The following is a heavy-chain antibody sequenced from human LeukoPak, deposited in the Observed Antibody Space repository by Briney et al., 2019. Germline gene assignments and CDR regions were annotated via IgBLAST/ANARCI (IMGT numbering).Heavy chain of an antibody. D-gene: IGHD5-12*01. CDR1: GFTFSSYG. J-gene: IGHJ4*02. V-gene: IGHV3-30*03. CDR3: AREAAGYSGYDPFPDY. CDR2: ISYDGSNK. Sequence: PGGSLRLSCAASGFTFSSYGMHWVRQAPGKGLEWVAVISYDGSNKYYADSVKGRFTISRDNSKNTLYLQMNSLRAEDTAVYYCAREAAGYSGYDPFPDYWGQGTLVTVSS.